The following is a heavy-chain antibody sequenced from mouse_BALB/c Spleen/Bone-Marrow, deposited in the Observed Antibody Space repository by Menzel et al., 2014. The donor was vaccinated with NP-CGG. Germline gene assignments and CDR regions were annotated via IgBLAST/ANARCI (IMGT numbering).Heavy chain of an antibody. Sequence: VKLQESGAELVRPGSSVKISCEASGYAFSSYWMSWVKQRPGQGLEWIGQIYPGDGDTNYNGKFKGKATLTADKSSSTAYMQLSSLTSEDSAVYFCARWLPAMDYWGQGTSVTVSS. CDR2: IYPGDGDT. CDR1: GYAFSSYW. V-gene: IGHV1-80*01. CDR3: ARWLPAMDY. D-gene: IGHD2-2*01. J-gene: IGHJ4*01.